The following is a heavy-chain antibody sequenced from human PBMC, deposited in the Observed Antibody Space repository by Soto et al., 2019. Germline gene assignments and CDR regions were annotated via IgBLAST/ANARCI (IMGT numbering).Heavy chain of an antibody. V-gene: IGHV4-59*08. CDR3: ARHQVGGSSYNFDY. D-gene: IGHD2-15*01. J-gene: IGHJ4*01. Sequence: QVHLQESGPGLVKPSETLSLTCTVSGGSISGYYWSWIRQPPGKGLEWIGYIHYTGGTYYNPSLQSRVTISVDTSKNQFSLQLNSVTAADTAAYFCARHQVGGSSYNFDYWGHGTLVTVSS. CDR2: IHYTGGT. CDR1: GGSISGYY.